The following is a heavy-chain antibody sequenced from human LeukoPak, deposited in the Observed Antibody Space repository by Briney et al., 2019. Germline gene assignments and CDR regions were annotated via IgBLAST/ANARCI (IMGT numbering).Heavy chain of an antibody. CDR1: GGSISSYY. J-gene: IGHJ4*02. Sequence: PSETLSLTCGVYGGSISSYYWSWIRQPPGKGLEWIGYIYYSGSTNYNPSLKSRVTISVDTSKNQFSLKLSSVTAADTAVYYCAGEDYYGSGSPGYWGQGTLVTVSS. CDR2: IYYSGST. D-gene: IGHD3-10*01. CDR3: AGEDYYGSGSPGY. V-gene: IGHV4-59*01.